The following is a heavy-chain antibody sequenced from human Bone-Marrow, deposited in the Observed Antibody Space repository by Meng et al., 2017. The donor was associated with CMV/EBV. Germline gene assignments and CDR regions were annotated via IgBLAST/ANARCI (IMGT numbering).Heavy chain of an antibody. CDR3: AKFYGSGSYTNYNYYGMDV. CDR1: GFTFSSYS. D-gene: IGHD3-10*01. V-gene: IGHV3-33*08. J-gene: IGHJ6*02. CDR2: IWYDGSNK. Sequence: GESLKISCAASGFTFSSYSMNWIRQAPGKGLEWVAVIWYDGSNKYYADSVKGRFTISRDNSKNTLYLQMNSLRAEDTAVYYCAKFYGSGSYTNYNYYGMDVWGQGTTVTVSS.